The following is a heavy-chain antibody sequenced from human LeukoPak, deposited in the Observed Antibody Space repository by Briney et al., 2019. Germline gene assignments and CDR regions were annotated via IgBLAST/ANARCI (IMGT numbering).Heavy chain of an antibody. J-gene: IGHJ4*02. Sequence: PGGSLRLSCAASGFTFSSYSMNWVRQAPGKGLECVSSISSSSSYIYYADSVKGRFTISRDNAKNSLYLQMNSLRAEDTAVYYCASIAVAGTLLDYWGQGTLVTVSS. CDR3: ASIAVAGTLLDY. D-gene: IGHD6-19*01. V-gene: IGHV3-21*01. CDR1: GFTFSSYS. CDR2: ISSSSSYI.